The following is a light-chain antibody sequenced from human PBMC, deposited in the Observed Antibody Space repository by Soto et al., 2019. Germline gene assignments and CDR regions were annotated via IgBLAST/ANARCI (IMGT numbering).Light chain of an antibody. V-gene: IGLV2-8*01. CDR2: DVT. CDR3: SSYAGSSIPVA. CDR1: SSDVGGYNF. Sequence: QSALTQPPSASGSPGQSVTISCTGASSDVGGYNFVSWYQHHPGKAPILMIYDVTQRPSRVPDRFSGSKSGNTASLTVSGLQVDDEAYYYCSSYAGSSIPVAFGGGTKLTVL. J-gene: IGLJ2*01.